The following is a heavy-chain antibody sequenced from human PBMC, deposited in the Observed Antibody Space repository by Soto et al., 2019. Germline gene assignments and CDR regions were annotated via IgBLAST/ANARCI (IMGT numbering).Heavy chain of an antibody. J-gene: IGHJ4*02. CDR3: ARISAGIDY. CDR2: IYYSGNT. Sequence: SETLSLTCTVSGGSITNYYWIWIRQPPGKGLEWIGYIYYSGNTNYNPSLKSRITISVDTSKNQFSLNLNSVTAADTAVYYCARISAGIDYWGQGTLVTVSS. D-gene: IGHD3-10*01. V-gene: IGHV4-59*01. CDR1: GGSITNYY.